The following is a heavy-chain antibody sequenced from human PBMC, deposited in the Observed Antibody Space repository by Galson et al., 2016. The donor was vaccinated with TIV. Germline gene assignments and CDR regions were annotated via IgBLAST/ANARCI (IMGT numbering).Heavy chain of an antibody. D-gene: IGHD6-19*01. CDR1: GFIFDRYA. CDR3: ASGCREWLERGNGGDVDY. J-gene: IGHJ4*02. Sequence: SLRLSCAASGFIFDRYAMHWVRQAPGKGLEWVAVVSYDGCNKYYAESVQGRFTITRDNSKNTLYMQMKSLRAEDTAVYSCASGCREWLERGNGGDVDYWGQGNLVTVSS. CDR2: VSYDGCNK. V-gene: IGHV3-30-3*01.